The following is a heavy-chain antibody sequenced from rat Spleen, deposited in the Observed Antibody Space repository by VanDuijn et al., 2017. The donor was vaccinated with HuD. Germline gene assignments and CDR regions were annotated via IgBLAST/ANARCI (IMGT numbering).Heavy chain of an antibody. CDR2: ISSDGVNT. CDR1: GFTFSDYY. CDR3: AVSGYGY. Sequence: EVQLVESGGGLVQPGRSMKLSCAASGFTFSDYYMAWVRQAPTKGLEWVASISSDGVNTYYPDSVRGRFTISRDNAENTVYLQMNSLRSEDTATYYCAVSGYGYWGQGIMVTVSS. V-gene: IGHV5-25*01. J-gene: IGHJ2*01. D-gene: IGHD4-3*01.